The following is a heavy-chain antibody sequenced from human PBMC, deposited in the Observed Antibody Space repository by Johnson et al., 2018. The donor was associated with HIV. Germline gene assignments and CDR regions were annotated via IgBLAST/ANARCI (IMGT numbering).Heavy chain of an antibody. V-gene: IGHV3-11*04. J-gene: IGHJ3*02. D-gene: IGHD2-21*02. CDR3: ARDRHCGGDCYTDDAFDI. CDR1: GFTFSDYY. CDR2: ISSSGSTI. Sequence: QVQLVESGGDFIKPGGSLRLSCAASGFTFSDYYMSWIRQAPGKGLEWVSYISSSGSTICYADSVKGRLTISRDNAKNSLYLQMNRLRAEDTAVYYCARDRHCGGDCYTDDAFDIWGQGTMVTVSS.